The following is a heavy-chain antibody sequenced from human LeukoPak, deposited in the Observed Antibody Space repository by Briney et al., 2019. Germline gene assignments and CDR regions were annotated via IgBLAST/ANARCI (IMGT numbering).Heavy chain of an antibody. CDR2: IYTSGST. D-gene: IGHD3-3*01. J-gene: IGHJ6*03. Sequence: SETLSLTCSVSVGSISSYYWSWIRQPAGKGLEWIGRIYTSGSTNYNPCLNSRVTMSVDTSKNQFSLKLSSVTAADTDVYYCAREPGNYDFWSGYYSHYYYYMDVWGKGTTVTVSS. CDR3: AREPGNYDFWSGYYSHYYYYMDV. CDR1: VGSISSYY. V-gene: IGHV4-4*07.